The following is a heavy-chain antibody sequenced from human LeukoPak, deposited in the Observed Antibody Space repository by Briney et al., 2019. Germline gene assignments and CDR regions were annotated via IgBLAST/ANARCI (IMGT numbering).Heavy chain of an antibody. V-gene: IGHV3-30*04. CDR3: VRRTQQLVGNYFDY. Sequence: PGGSLRLSCAASGFTFSSYAMHWVRQAPGKGLEWVAVISYDGSNKYYADSVKGRFTISRDNSKNTLYLQMNSLRAEDTAVYYCVRRTQQLVGNYFDYWGQGTLVTVSS. CDR2: ISYDGSNK. CDR1: GFTFSSYA. D-gene: IGHD6-13*01. J-gene: IGHJ4*02.